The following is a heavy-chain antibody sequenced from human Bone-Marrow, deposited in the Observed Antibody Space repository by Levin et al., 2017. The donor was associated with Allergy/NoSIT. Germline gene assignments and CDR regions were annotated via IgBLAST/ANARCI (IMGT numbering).Heavy chain of an antibody. CDR2: INHSGST. CDR1: GGSFSVYY. D-gene: IGHD3-16*01. V-gene: IGHV4-34*01. CDR3: ARSGRQSGGGYWYFDL. J-gene: IGHJ2*01. Sequence: PGGSLRLSCAVSGGSFSVYYWSWIRQAPGEGLEWIGEINHSGSTNYNPSLKSRVTISMDTSKNHFSLNLSSVTAADTTVYYCARSGRQSGGGYWYFDLWGRGTLVTVSS.